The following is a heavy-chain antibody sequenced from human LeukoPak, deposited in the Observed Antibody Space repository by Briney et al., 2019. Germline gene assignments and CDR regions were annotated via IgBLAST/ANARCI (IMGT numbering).Heavy chain of an antibody. J-gene: IGHJ3*02. CDR3: ARSKWDQTSFDM. V-gene: IGHV1-18*01. D-gene: IGHD1-26*01. CDR2: SSAYNGNT. CDR1: GSTFSHYG. Sequence: GASVKVSCKASGSTFSHYGFTWVRQAPGQGLEWMGWSSAYNGNTKYVQNLQGRVTMTTVTSTSTAYMELRSLRSDDTAVYYCARSKWDQTSFDMWGQGTMVTVSS.